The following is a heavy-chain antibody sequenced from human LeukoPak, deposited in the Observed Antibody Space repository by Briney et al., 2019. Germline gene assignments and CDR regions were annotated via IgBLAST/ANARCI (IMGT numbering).Heavy chain of an antibody. V-gene: IGHV4-38-2*02. D-gene: IGHD2-2*01. CDR2: FSHRGGS. CDR3: ARTHCSSTSCYEDY. Sequence: NSSETLSLTCTVSGYSLSSGFFCDWIRQSPGKGLEWIGSFSHRGGSYHNPSLKSRVTISVDTSKNQFSLKLSSVTAADTAVYYCARTHCSSTSCYEDYWGQGTLVTVSS. CDR1: GYSLSSGFF. J-gene: IGHJ4*02.